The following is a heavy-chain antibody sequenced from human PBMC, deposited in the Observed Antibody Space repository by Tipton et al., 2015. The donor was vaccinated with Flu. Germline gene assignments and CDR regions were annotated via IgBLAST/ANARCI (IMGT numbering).Heavy chain of an antibody. CDR1: GGSFSGYY. CDR3: ARGLHYYGSGNYYFDY. J-gene: IGHJ4*02. D-gene: IGHD3-10*01. CDR2: INHSGST. Sequence: LRLSCAVYGGSFSGYYWSWIRQPPGKGLEWIGEINHSGSTNYNPSLKSRVTISVDTSKNQFSLKLSSVTAADTAVYYCARGLHYYGSGNYYFDYWGQGTLVTVSS. V-gene: IGHV4-34*01.